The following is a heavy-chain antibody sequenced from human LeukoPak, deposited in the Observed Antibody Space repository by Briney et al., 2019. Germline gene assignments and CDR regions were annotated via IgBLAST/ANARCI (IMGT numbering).Heavy chain of an antibody. CDR3: ARSAPYSGYDNFDY. D-gene: IGHD5-12*01. J-gene: IGHJ4*02. Sequence: ASVKVSCKASGYTFTGYYMHWVRQAPGQGLEWMGWINPNSGGTNYAQRFQGRVTMTRDTSISTAYMELSRLRSDDTAVYYCARSAPYSGYDNFDYWGQGTLVTVSS. CDR2: INPNSGGT. CDR1: GYTFTGYY. V-gene: IGHV1-2*02.